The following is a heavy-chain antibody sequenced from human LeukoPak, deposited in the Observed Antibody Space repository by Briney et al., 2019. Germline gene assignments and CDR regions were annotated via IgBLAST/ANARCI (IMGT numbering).Heavy chain of an antibody. CDR3: ARFTRYFDL. V-gene: IGHV4-59*12. CDR1: GGSISSYY. J-gene: IGHJ2*01. CDR2: IYYSGST. Sequence: SETLSHTCTVSGGSISSYYWSWIRQPPGKGLEWIGYIYYSGSTNYNPSLKSRVTISVDRSKNQFSLKLSSVTAADTAVYYCARFTRYFDLWGRGTLVTVSS.